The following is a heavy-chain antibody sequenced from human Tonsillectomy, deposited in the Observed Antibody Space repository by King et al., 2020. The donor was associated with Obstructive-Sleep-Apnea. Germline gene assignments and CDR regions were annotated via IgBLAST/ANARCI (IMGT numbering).Heavy chain of an antibody. CDR1: GGSFSGYY. D-gene: IGHD3-22*01. CDR2: INHSGST. CDR3: ARGVPYYYDSSGYSSGSNIDY. J-gene: IGHJ4*02. Sequence: VQLQQWGAGLLKPSETLSLTCAVSGGSFSGYYWNWIRQPPGKGLEWIGEINHSGSTSCNPSLKSRVTISVDTSKNQFSLKLSSVTAADTAVYYCARGVPYYYDSSGYSSGSNIDYWGQGTLVTVSS. V-gene: IGHV4-34*01.